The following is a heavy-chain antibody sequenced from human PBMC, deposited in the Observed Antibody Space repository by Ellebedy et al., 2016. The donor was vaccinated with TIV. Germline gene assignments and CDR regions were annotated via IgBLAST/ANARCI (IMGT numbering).Heavy chain of an antibody. V-gene: IGHV1-2*02. J-gene: IGHJ6*02. CDR3: ARDRAGTTTFMDV. CDR1: GYTFTGYY. D-gene: IGHD1-1*01. Sequence: ASVKVSCXASGYTFTGYYMHWVRQAPGQGLEWMGWINPNSGGTNYAQKFQGRVTMTRDTSTSAVYMELSSLRSEDTAVYYCARDRAGTTTFMDVWGQGTTVTVSS. CDR2: INPNSGGT.